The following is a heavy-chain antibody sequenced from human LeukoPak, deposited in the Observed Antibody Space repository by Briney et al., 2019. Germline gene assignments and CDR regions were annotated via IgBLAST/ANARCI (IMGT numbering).Heavy chain of an antibody. Sequence: GGSLRLSCAASGFTFSSYWMHWVRQPPGKGLVWVSRINSDGGTTSYADSVKGRFTISRDNAKNTLYLQMNSLRAEDTAVYYCAHYDSSGYHAFDIWGQGTMVTASS. V-gene: IGHV3-74*01. CDR1: GFTFSSYW. J-gene: IGHJ3*02. D-gene: IGHD3-22*01. CDR3: AHYDSSGYHAFDI. CDR2: INSDGGTT.